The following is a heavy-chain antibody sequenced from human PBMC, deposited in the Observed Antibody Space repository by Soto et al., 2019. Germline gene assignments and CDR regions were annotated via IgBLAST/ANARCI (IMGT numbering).Heavy chain of an antibody. Sequence: ASVKVSCKASGYTFTGYYMHWVRQAPGQGLEWMGWINPNSGGTNYAQKFQGWVTMTRDTSISTAYMELSRLRSDDTAVYYYARAPPMVRGVIIAYWGQGTLVTVSA. CDR2: INPNSGGT. D-gene: IGHD3-10*01. V-gene: IGHV1-2*04. J-gene: IGHJ4*02. CDR3: ARAPPMVRGVIIAY. CDR1: GYTFTGYY.